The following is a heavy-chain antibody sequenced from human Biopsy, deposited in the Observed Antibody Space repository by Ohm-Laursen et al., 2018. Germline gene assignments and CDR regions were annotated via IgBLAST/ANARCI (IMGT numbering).Heavy chain of an antibody. CDR3: ARVGSGWASFDK. Sequence: SETLSLTCVVSGYSISSDYRWGWIRQAPGKTLEWLGNIFKGGNTHYNPSLRSRLIISIDTSKNQFSLMMTSVSGADTAVYFCARVGSGWASFDKWGPGTLVTVSS. V-gene: IGHV4-38-2*01. CDR2: IFKGGNT. J-gene: IGHJ4*02. D-gene: IGHD6-19*01. CDR1: GYSISSDYR.